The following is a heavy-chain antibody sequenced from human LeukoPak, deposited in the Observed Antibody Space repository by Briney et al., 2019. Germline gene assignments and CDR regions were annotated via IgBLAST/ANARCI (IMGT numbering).Heavy chain of an antibody. CDR2: IYNTGST. Sequence: PSETLSLTCTVSGGSISSGSYYWSWIRQPAGKGLEWIGRIYNTGSTNYNPSLKSRVTISVDTSKNQFSLKLSSVTAADTAVYYCARQATVVERGFDYWGQGTLVTVSS. CDR3: ARQATVVERGFDY. CDR1: GGSISSGSYY. D-gene: IGHD3-22*01. J-gene: IGHJ4*02. V-gene: IGHV4-61*02.